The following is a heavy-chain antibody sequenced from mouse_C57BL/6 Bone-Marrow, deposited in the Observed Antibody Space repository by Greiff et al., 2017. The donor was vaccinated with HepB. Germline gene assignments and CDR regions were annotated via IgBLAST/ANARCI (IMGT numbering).Heavy chain of an antibody. Sequence: EVKLQESGPVLVKPGASVKMSCKASGYTFTDYYMNWVKQSHGKSLEWIGVINPYNGGTSYNQKFKGKATLTVDKSSSTAYMELNSLTSEDSAVYYCARSTVGAMDYWGQGTSVTVSS. D-gene: IGHD1-1*01. CDR1: GYTFTDYY. J-gene: IGHJ4*01. V-gene: IGHV1-19*01. CDR3: ARSTVGAMDY. CDR2: INPYNGGT.